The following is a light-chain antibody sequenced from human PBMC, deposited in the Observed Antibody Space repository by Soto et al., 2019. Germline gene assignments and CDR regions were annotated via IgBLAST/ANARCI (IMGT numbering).Light chain of an antibody. V-gene: IGLV1-44*01. Sequence: QAVVTQPPSASGTPGQRVTISCSGSSSNIGSNTVNWYQQLPGTAPKLLIFSNNQRPSGVPDRFSGSKSGTSASLAISGLQSGDEADYYCAAWDDSLNALVFGGGTKLTVL. CDR3: AAWDDSLNALV. J-gene: IGLJ2*01. CDR2: SNN. CDR1: SSNIGSNT.